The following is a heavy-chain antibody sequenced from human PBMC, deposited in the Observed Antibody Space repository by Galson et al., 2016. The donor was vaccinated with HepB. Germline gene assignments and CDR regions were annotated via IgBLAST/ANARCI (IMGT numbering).Heavy chain of an antibody. CDR3: ARDRLGGRPTYYYYYDMDV. J-gene: IGHJ6*02. V-gene: IGHV3-33*08. CDR2: IWSDGSIK. Sequence: SLRLSCAASGFTFSHAWMSWVRQAPGKGLEWVALIWSDGSIKHNADSVKGRFTISRDNSESTVYLQMNSLRVEDTAVYYCARDRLGGRPTYYYYYDMDVWGQGTTVTVSS. CDR1: GFTFSHAW. D-gene: IGHD5-12*01.